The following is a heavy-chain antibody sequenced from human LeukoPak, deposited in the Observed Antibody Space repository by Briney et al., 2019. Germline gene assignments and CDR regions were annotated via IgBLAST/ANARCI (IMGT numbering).Heavy chain of an antibody. D-gene: IGHD1-26*01. V-gene: IGHV4-4*07. CDR3: AAFLTGTYWYFDY. CDR2: IYTSRSTNSYTSGST. Sequence: PSETLSLTCTVSGDSISSYYWSWIRQPAERGLEWLGHIYTSRSTNSYTSGSTDYNPSLKSRVTISLDRSKNQFSLKLSSVTAADTAVYYCAAFLTGTYWYFDYWGQGALVTVSS. CDR1: GDSISSYY. J-gene: IGHJ4*02.